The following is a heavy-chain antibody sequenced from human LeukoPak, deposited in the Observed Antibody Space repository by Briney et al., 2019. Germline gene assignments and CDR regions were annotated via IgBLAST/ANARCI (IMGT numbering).Heavy chain of an antibody. CDR1: GFTFSDYY. CDR3: ARGLQLWYYFDY. J-gene: IGHJ4*02. V-gene: IGHV3-11*06. CDR2: ISSSSSYT. D-gene: IGHD5-18*01. Sequence: GGSLRLSCAASGFTFSDYYMSWIRQAPGKGLEWVSYISSSSSYTNYADSVKGRFTISRDNAKNSLYLQMNSLRAEDTAVYYCARGLQLWYYFDYWGQGTLVTVSS.